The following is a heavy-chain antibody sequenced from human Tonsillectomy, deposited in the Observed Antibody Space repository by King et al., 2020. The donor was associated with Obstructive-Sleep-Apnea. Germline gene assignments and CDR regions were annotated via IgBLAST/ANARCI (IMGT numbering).Heavy chain of an antibody. CDR3: TYETSSSSRWFDP. D-gene: IGHD6-6*01. V-gene: IGHV3-74*01. J-gene: IGHJ5*02. CDR1: GFSFSSYW. CDR2: INSDGSST. Sequence: VQLVESGGGLVQPGGSLRLSCAASGFSFSSYWMHWVRHAPGKGLVWVSRINSDGSSTGYADSVKGRFTISRDNAKNTLYLQMNSLRVEDTAVYYCTYETSSSSRWFDPWGQGTLVTVSS.